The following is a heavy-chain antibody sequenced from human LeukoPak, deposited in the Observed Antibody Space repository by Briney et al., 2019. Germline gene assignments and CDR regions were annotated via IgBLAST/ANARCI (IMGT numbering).Heavy chain of an antibody. CDR2: ISAYNGNT. Sequence: GASVKVSCKASGYTFTSYGISWVRQAPGQGLEWMGWISAYNGNTNYAQKLQGRVTMTTDTSTSTAYMELRSLRSDDTAVYYCARICIAAAETCFDYWGQGTLVTVSS. J-gene: IGHJ4*02. D-gene: IGHD6-13*01. CDR3: ARICIAAAETCFDY. CDR1: GYTFTSYG. V-gene: IGHV1-18*01.